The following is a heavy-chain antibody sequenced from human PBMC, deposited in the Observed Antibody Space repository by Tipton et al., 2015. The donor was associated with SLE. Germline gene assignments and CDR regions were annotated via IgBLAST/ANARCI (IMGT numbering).Heavy chain of an antibody. D-gene: IGHD1-1*01. J-gene: IGHJ4*02. Sequence: TLSLTCAVYGGSFSAYYWSWIRQHPGKGLEWIGYIYYSGSTYYNPSLKSRVTISIDTSKNQFSLKLSSVTAADTAVYYCARVRLSPFLFDYWGQGTLVTVSS. V-gene: IGHV4-31*11. CDR2: IYYSGST. CDR1: GGSFSAYY. CDR3: ARVRLSPFLFDY.